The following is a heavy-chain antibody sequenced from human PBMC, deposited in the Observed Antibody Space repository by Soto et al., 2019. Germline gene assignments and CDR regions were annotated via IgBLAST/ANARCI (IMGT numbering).Heavy chain of an antibody. Sequence: EVQLLESGGGLVQPGGSLRLSCAASGFTFSKYAMNWVRHTPGKGLDWVSIISGNGNTTYYADSVKGRFTISRDNSKSTLYLQMNSLRVEDTAIYYCAKRLRRSGESGAYSQVWGQGTLVTVSS. V-gene: IGHV3-23*01. CDR3: AKRLRRSGESGAYSQV. CDR2: ISGNGNTT. CDR1: GFTFSKYA. D-gene: IGHD3-16*01. J-gene: IGHJ4*02.